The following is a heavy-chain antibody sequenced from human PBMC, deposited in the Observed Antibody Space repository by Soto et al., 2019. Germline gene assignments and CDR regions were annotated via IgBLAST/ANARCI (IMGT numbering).Heavy chain of an antibody. V-gene: IGHV4-39*07. CDR1: NGSISSRSSY. CDR2: IYYIGNT. Sequence: SETLSLTCIVSNGSISSRSSYWGWIRQTPGKGLEWIGSIYYIGNTYYNPSLKSRVTISIDTSKNQFSLKLNSVTAADTAVYYCARGPGIAVAGHYYFDYWGQGTLVTVSS. J-gene: IGHJ4*02. D-gene: IGHD6-19*01. CDR3: ARGPGIAVAGHYYFDY.